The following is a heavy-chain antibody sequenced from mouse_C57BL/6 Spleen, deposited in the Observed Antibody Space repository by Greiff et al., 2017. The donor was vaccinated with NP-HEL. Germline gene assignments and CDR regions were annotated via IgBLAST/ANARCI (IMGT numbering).Heavy chain of an antibody. CDR2: IYPGVGVT. CDR1: GYAFSSSW. CDR3: ARRGDYGYFDV. J-gene: IGHJ1*03. V-gene: IGHV1-82*01. Sequence: VQLQQSGPELVKPGASVKISCKASGYAFSSSWMNWVKQRPGTGLEWIGRIYPGVGVTNYNEKFKGKATFNADPSSNTAYMQLSSLTTEDSAIYYCARRGDYGYFDVWGTGTTVTVSS. D-gene: IGHD2-4*01.